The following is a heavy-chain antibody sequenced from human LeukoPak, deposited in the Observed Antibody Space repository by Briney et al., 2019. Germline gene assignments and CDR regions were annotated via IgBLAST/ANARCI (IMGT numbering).Heavy chain of an antibody. CDR2: IRYDGSNK. CDR1: GFTFSSYG. Sequence: GGSLRLSCAASGFTFSSYGMHWVRQAPGKGLEWVAFIRYDGSNKYYADSVKGRFTISRDNAKNSLYLQMNSLRAEDTAVYYCASSGPYDILTGYFDYWGQGTLVTVSS. V-gene: IGHV3-30*02. D-gene: IGHD3-9*01. CDR3: ASSGPYDILTGYFDY. J-gene: IGHJ4*02.